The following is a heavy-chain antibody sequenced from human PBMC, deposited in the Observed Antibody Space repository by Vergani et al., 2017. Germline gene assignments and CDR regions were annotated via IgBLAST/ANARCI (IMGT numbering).Heavy chain of an antibody. CDR3: AKDGRENSDYGYFDY. V-gene: IGHV3-30*02. CDR1: GFSFNTCG. CDR2: IGYDGRIK. Sequence: VQLVESGGGVVQPGGSLRLYCATSGFSFNTCGAHWVRQAPGKGLEWVAFIGYDGRIKYNVDSVKGRFTISRDTSKKTLSLQMRSLRADDTAVYYCAKDGRENSDYGYFDYWGQGTLVTVSS. D-gene: IGHD4-17*01. J-gene: IGHJ4*02.